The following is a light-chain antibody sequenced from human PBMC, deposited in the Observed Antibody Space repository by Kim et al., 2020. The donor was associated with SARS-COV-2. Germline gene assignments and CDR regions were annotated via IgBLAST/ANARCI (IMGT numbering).Light chain of an antibody. CDR2: VAS. J-gene: IGKJ2*01. Sequence: IVLTQSPGTLSLSPGERATLSCRASQSVDGTYLAWYQQKPGQTPRLLIYVASSRAPGIPDRFSGSGSGTDFTLTISRLEPEDFAVYYCEHYGSSPYTFGQGTKLEI. CDR3: EHYGSSPYT. CDR1: QSVDGTY. V-gene: IGKV3-20*01.